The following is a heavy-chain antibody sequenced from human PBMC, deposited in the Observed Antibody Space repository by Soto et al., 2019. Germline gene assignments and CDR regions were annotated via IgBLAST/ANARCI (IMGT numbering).Heavy chain of an antibody. D-gene: IGHD3-10*01. CDR1: GGSFSGYQ. Sequence: QVQLQQWGAGLLKPSETLSLTCAVYGGSFSGYQWSWIRQTPGKGLEWIGGINDGGVINYNPSLQSRVTLSRDSSKRQNSLRLSSVTAADTAVYYCARGLILWFGELSRRGGYYYYIDVRGQGTPVTVSS. CDR3: ARGLILWFGELSRRGGYYYYIDV. J-gene: IGHJ6*03. CDR2: INDGGVI. V-gene: IGHV4-34*01.